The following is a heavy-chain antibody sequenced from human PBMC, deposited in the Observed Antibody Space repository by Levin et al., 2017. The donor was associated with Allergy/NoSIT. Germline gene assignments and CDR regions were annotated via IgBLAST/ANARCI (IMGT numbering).Heavy chain of an antibody. CDR2: IIPILGIA. D-gene: IGHD3-9*01. V-gene: IGHV1-69*04. CDR3: ARSMYYDILTGDNWFDP. J-gene: IGHJ5*02. CDR1: GGTFSSYA. Sequence: KISCKASGGTFSSYAISWVRKAPGQGLEWMGRIIPILGIANYAQKFQGRVTITADKSTSTAYMELSSLRSEDTAVYYCARSMYYDILTGDNWFDPWGQGTLVTVSS.